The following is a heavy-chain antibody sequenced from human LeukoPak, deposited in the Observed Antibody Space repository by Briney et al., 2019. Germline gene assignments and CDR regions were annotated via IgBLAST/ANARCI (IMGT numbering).Heavy chain of an antibody. CDR2: ISSTGSYI. D-gene: IGHD1-1*01. J-gene: IGHJ5*02. V-gene: IGHV3-21*01. CDR3: SRVAQSGPTGWFDP. CDR1: GFTFSSYW. Sequence: GGSLRLSCAASGFTFSSYWMHWVRQAPGKGREGVSSISSTGSYIYHADSVKGRFTISRDNPGNVVYLQMDSLRAEDTAVYYCSRVAQSGPTGWFDPWGQGTLVTVSS.